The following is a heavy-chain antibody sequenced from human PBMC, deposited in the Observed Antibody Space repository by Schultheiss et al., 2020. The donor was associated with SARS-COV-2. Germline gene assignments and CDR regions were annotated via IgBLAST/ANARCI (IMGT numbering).Heavy chain of an antibody. CDR3: ARNGAARDSSGHYYGY. CDR2: ISSSSSYI. J-gene: IGHJ4*02. Sequence: GGSLRLSCAASGFTFSSYSMNWVRQAPGKGLEWVSSISSSSSYIYYADSVKGRFTISRDNAKNSLYLQMNSLRAEDTAVYYCARNGAARDSSGHYYGYWGQGTLVTVSS. CDR1: GFTFSSYS. D-gene: IGHD3-22*01. V-gene: IGHV3-21*04.